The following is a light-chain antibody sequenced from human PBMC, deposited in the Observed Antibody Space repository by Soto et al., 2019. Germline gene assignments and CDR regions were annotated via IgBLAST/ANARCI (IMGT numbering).Light chain of an antibody. J-gene: IGLJ3*02. Sequence: SALTQPPSASGSPGQSVTISCTGTSNDVGGFSYVSWYQQHAGKAPKLMIYEARKRPSGVPDRFSGSKSGNTASLTVSGLQADDEADYYCSSYTGSNDLVFGGGTQLTVL. V-gene: IGLV2-8*01. CDR1: SNDVGGFSY. CDR3: SSYTGSNDLV. CDR2: EAR.